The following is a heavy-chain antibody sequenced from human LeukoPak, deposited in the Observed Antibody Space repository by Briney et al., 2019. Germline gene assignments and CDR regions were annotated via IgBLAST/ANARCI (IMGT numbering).Heavy chain of an antibody. D-gene: IGHD6-13*01. Sequence: GRSLSLSCAASGFTFSSYGIHWVRQAPGKGLEWVAVISYDGSNKYYADSVKGRFTISRDNSKNTLYLQMNSLRSEDTAVYYCAKLIAAAGTGGGDDYWGQGTLVTVSS. CDR3: AKLIAAAGTGGGDDY. CDR2: ISYDGSNK. J-gene: IGHJ4*02. V-gene: IGHV3-30*18. CDR1: GFTFSSYG.